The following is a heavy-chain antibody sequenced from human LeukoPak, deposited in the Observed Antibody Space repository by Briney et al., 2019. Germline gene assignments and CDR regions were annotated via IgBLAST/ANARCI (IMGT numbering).Heavy chain of an antibody. V-gene: IGHV4-30-2*01. CDR2: IYRSGST. J-gene: IGHJ4*02. CDR1: GGSISSGGYS. D-gene: IGHD2-21*02. Sequence: SQTLSLTCAVSGGSISSGGYSWSWIRQPPGKGLEWIGYIYRSGSTYYNPSLKSRVTISVDRSKNQFSLKLSSVTAADTAVYYCARCDSHYFDYWGQGTLVTVSS. CDR3: ARCDSHYFDY.